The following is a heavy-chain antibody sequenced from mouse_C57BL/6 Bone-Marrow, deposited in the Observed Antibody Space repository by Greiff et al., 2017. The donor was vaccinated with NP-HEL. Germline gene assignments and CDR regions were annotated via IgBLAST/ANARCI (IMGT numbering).Heavy chain of an antibody. CDR3: ARDGAWFAD. CDR1: GYTFTSYW. J-gene: IGHJ3*01. V-gene: IGHV1-64*01. Sequence: QVQLQQPGAELVKPGASVKLSCKASGYTFTSYWMHWVKQRPGQGLEWIGMIHPNSGSTNYNEKFKGKATLTVDKSSSTAYMQLSSLTSEDSAVYYCARDGAWFADWGKGTLVTVSA. CDR2: IHPNSGST.